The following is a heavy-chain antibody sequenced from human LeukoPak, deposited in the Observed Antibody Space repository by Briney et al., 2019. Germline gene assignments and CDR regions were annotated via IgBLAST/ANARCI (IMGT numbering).Heavy chain of an antibody. V-gene: IGHV4-39*01. D-gene: IGHD4-23*01. CDR2: IYYTGNT. CDR3: ARPNSGPYNWFDP. Sequence: SETLSLTCTVSGVSISSSYSYWGWIRQPPGMGLEWIGSIYYTGNTYYNASLKSQVSISIDTSKNQFSLKLTSVTAADTAVYYCARPNSGPYNWFDPWGQGTLVTVSS. J-gene: IGHJ5*02. CDR1: GVSISSSYSY.